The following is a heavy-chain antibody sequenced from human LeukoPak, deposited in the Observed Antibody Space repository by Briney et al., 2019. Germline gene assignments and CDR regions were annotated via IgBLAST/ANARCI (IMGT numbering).Heavy chain of an antibody. V-gene: IGHV3-21*01. CDR2: ISSSSSYI. Sequence: PGGSLRLSCAASGFTFSSYSMNWVRQAPGKGLEWVSSISSSSSYIYYADSVKGRFTISRDNAKNSLYLQMNSLRAEDTAVYYCARDLHRTSLGWDYWGQGTLATVSS. J-gene: IGHJ4*02. CDR3: ARDLHRTSLGWDY. CDR1: GFTFSSYS. D-gene: IGHD2-2*03.